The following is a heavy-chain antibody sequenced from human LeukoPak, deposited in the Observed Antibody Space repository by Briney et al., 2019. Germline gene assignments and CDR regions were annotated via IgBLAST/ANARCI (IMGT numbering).Heavy chain of an antibody. Sequence: GRSLRLSCAASGFTFDNYAMHWVRQAPGKGLEWVSGIAWNSGNTGFADSVKGRFTISRDNAENSLYLQMNSLTPEDTAFCFCAKDMNSYGSGSSYNPWGPFDSWGQGTLVTVSS. V-gene: IGHV3-9*01. CDR3: AKDMNSYGSGSSYNPWGPFDS. CDR2: IAWNSGNT. J-gene: IGHJ4*02. CDR1: GFTFDNYA. D-gene: IGHD3-10*01.